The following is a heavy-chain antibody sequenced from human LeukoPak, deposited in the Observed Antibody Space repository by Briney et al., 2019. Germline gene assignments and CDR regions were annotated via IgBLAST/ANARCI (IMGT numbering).Heavy chain of an antibody. J-gene: IGHJ4*02. CDR3: ASQSRYCSSTSCHVVR. Sequence: GGSLRLSCAASGFTFSSYWMHWVRQAPGKGLVWVSRIRADGGSTSYADSVKGRFTISRDNSKNTLYLQMNSLRSEDTAVYYCASQSRYCSSTSCHVVRWGQGTLVTVSS. D-gene: IGHD2-2*01. CDR1: GFTFSSYW. CDR2: IRADGGST. V-gene: IGHV3-74*01.